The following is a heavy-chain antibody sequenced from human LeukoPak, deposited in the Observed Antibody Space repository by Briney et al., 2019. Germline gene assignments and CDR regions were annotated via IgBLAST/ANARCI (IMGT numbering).Heavy chain of an antibody. CDR3: AREIGLDYLDY. CDR1: GFTFSSYA. J-gene: IGHJ4*02. Sequence: GGSLRLSCAASGFTFSSYAMHWVRQAPGKGLEWVAVISYDGSNKYYADSVKGRFTISRDNYKNTLYLQMNSLRAEDTAVYYCAREIGLDYLDYWGQGTLVTVSS. CDR2: ISYDGSNK. D-gene: IGHD3-16*01. V-gene: IGHV3-30-3*01.